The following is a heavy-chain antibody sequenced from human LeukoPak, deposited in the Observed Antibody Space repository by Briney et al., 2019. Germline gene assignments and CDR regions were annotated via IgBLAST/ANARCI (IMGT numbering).Heavy chain of an antibody. CDR3: AREERYYDILADTINYYYYGMDV. J-gene: IGHJ6*02. CDR2: ISAYNGNT. V-gene: IGHV1-18*04. D-gene: IGHD3-9*01. Sequence: ASVTVSCKASGYTFTGYYMHWVRQAPGQGLEWMGWISAYNGNTNYAQKLQGRVTMTTDASTSTAYMELRSLRSDDTAVYYCAREERYYDILADTINYYYYGMDVWGQGTTVTVSS. CDR1: GYTFTGYY.